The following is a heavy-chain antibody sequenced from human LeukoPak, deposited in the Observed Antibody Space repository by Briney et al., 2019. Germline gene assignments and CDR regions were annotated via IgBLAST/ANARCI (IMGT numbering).Heavy chain of an antibody. Sequence: PGRSLRLSRAASGFTLSTYAMHWVRQAPGKGLEWVALISYDGSNKYNEDSVKGRFTISRDHSKNTLYLQMNTLRVEDTAVYYCARVPLQRLAFDYWGQGTLVTVSS. D-gene: IGHD6-25*01. J-gene: IGHJ4*02. CDR3: ARVPLQRLAFDY. V-gene: IGHV3-30-3*01. CDR1: GFTLSTYA. CDR2: ISYDGSNK.